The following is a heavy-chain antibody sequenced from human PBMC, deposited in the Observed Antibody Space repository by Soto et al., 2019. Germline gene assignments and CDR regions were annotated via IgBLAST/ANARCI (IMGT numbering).Heavy chain of an antibody. J-gene: IGHJ3*02. CDR2: ISGDGRSS. Sequence: GGSLRLSCAASGFTFSRYAMSWVRQAPGKGLEWVSSISGDGRSSYFAASVRGRLTISRDNSKNTLYLQMNSPRAEDTAIYYCAKDLSNIVEVEAPRSDAFDIWGQGTMVTVSS. CDR1: GFTFSRYA. CDR3: AKDLSNIVEVEAPRSDAFDI. V-gene: IGHV3-23*01. D-gene: IGHD2-15*01.